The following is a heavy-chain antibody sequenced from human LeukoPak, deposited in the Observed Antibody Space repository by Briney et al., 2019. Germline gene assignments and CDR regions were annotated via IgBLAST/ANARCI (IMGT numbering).Heavy chain of an antibody. D-gene: IGHD1-26*01. V-gene: IGHV3-30-3*01. CDR1: GFTSSSYA. J-gene: IGHJ4*02. Sequence: GGSLRLSCAASGFTSSSYAMHWVRQAPGKGLEWVAVVSYDESNKYYADSVKGRFTISRDNSKNTLYLQMNSLRAEDTTVYYCARSGYSGRYPAYIDYWGQGTLVTVSS. CDR3: ARSGYSGRYPAYIDY. CDR2: VSYDESNK.